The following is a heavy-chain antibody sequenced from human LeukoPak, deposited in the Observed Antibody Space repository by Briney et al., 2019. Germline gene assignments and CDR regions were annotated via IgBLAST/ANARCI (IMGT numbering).Heavy chain of an antibody. V-gene: IGHV3-48*01. Sequence: PGGSLTLSCAASGFTFSTYSMNWVRQAPGKGLEWVSYISTDSSTIYYADSVKGRFTISRDNAKNSLYLQMNSLRAEDTAVYYCARDPGYYDSSGYFDYWGQGTLVTVSS. CDR1: GFTFSTYS. D-gene: IGHD3-22*01. CDR2: ISTDSSTI. CDR3: ARDPGYYDSSGYFDY. J-gene: IGHJ4*02.